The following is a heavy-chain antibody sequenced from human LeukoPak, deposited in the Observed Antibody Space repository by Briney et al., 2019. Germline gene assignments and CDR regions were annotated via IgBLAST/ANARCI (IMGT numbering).Heavy chain of an antibody. Sequence: PGGSLRLSCAASGFTFSSYAMSWVRQAPGKGLEWVSPISGSGGSTYYADSVKGRFTISRDNSKNTLYLQMNSLRAEDTAVYYCARTYYYGSGSYRIFDYWGQGTLVTVSS. CDR1: GFTFSSYA. CDR2: ISGSGGST. V-gene: IGHV3-23*01. D-gene: IGHD3-10*01. J-gene: IGHJ4*02. CDR3: ARTYYYGSGSYRIFDY.